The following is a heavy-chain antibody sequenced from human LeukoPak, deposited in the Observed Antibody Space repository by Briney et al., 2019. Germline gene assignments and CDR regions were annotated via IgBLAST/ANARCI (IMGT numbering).Heavy chain of an antibody. J-gene: IGHJ4*02. Sequence: SETLSLTCTVSGGSIGGYFWTWIRQAPGKGLEWIGHIYYSGNTNYAPSLKNRLSISVDTSKTQISLKLTSVTSADTAKYYCARVRDYYYDNCGYYDYWGQGTLVTVSS. CDR2: IYYSGNT. CDR1: GGSIGGYF. V-gene: IGHV4-59*01. CDR3: ARVRDYYYDNCGYYDY. D-gene: IGHD3-22*01.